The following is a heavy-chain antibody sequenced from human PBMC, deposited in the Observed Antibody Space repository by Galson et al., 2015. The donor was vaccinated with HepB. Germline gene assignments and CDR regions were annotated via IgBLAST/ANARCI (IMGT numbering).Heavy chain of an antibody. Sequence: SLRLSCAASGFTFNKSAMHWVRQAPGKGLEYVSAISSTGDTTYYADSVKGRFTISRDNSKNTLYLQMSSLRPEDTAVYYCVTDIVVVAVSADYFQHWGQGTLVTVSS. CDR2: ISSTGDTT. J-gene: IGHJ1*01. D-gene: IGHD2-2*01. V-gene: IGHV3-64D*06. CDR1: GFTFNKSA. CDR3: VTDIVVVAVSADYFQH.